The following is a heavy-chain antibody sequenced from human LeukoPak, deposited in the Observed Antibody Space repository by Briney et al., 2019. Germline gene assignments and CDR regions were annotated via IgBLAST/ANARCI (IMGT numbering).Heavy chain of an antibody. Sequence: GGSLRLSCAASGFTFSSYWMSWVRQTPGRGLEWVANIRQDGSDKYYVDSVKGRFTISRDNAKNSLYLQMNSLRVEDTAVYHCARYSYDNYGYFDYWGQGTLVTVS. CDR3: ARYSYDNYGYFDY. J-gene: IGHJ4*02. D-gene: IGHD5-12*01. CDR1: GFTFSSYW. V-gene: IGHV3-7*01. CDR2: IRQDGSDK.